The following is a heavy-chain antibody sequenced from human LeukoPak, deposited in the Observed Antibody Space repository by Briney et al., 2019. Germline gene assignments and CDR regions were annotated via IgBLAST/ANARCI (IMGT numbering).Heavy chain of an antibody. D-gene: IGHD1-26*01. V-gene: IGHV4-39*07. CDR2: IYYSGST. CDR3: ARDPEWGSLDY. CDR1: GDSIGSSPYY. J-gene: IGHJ4*02. Sequence: SETLSLTCTVSGDSIGSSPYYWGWIRQPPGKGLEWIGSIYYSGSTYYNPSLKSRVTISVDTSKNQFSLKLSSVTAADTAVYYCARDPEWGSLDYWGQGTLVTVSS.